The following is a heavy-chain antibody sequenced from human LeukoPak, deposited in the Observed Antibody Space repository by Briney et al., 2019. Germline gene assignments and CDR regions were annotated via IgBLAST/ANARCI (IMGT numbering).Heavy chain of an antibody. CDR2: ISAYNGNT. V-gene: IGHV1-18*01. CDR3: AREDSSSLGYYGMDV. CDR1: GYTFTSYG. D-gene: IGHD6-13*01. Sequence: ASVKVSCKASGYTFTSYGISWVRQAPGQGLEWMGWISAYNGNTNYAQKLQGRVTMTTDTSTSTACMELRSLRSDDTAVYYCAREDSSSLGYYGMDVWGQGTTVTVSS. J-gene: IGHJ6*02.